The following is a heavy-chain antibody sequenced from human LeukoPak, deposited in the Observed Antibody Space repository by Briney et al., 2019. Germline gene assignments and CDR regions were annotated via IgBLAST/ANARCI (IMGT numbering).Heavy chain of an antibody. CDR3: AKAPVTTCRGAYCYPFDY. CDR2: ISDSGNT. V-gene: IGHV3-23*01. CDR1: GFTLSSYA. D-gene: IGHD2-21*01. Sequence: PGGSLRLSCAASGFTLSSYAMSWVRQVPGKGLEWVSAISDSGNTYHADSVKGRFTISRDSSKNTLFLQMNRLRPEDAAVYYCAKAPVTTCRGAYCYPFDYWGQGTLVTVSS. J-gene: IGHJ4*02.